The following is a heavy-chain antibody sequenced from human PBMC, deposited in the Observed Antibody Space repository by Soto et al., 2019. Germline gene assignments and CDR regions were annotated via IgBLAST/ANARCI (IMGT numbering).Heavy chain of an antibody. V-gene: IGHV5-10-1*01. Sequence: GESRKISCQGSGGSFTRSWISGVRQMPGEGLEWMGRIDPSDSYINYSPSFQGRVTISADKSISTAYLQWSSLKASDTAMYYCARRGSSSSFFYDSWGQGTLVTVSS. CDR1: GGSFTRSW. CDR2: IDPSDSYI. J-gene: IGHJ4*02. D-gene: IGHD6-6*01. CDR3: ARRGSSSSFFYDS.